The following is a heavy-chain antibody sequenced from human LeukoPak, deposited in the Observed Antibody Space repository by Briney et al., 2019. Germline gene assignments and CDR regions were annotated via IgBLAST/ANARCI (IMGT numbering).Heavy chain of an antibody. CDR3: ARARVRGTPDYFDY. CDR2: INHSGST. CDR1: GGSFSGYY. J-gene: IGHJ4*02. V-gene: IGHV4-34*01. Sequence: PSETLSLTCAVYGGSFSGYYWSWIRQPPGKGLEWIGEINHSGSTNYNPSLKSRVTISVDTSKNQFSLKLSSVTAADTAVYYCARARVRGTPDYFDYWGQGTLVTVSS.